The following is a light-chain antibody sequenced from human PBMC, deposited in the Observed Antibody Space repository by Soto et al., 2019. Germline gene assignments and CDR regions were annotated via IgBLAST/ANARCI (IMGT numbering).Light chain of an antibody. CDR1: SSDVGNYNL. J-gene: IGLJ1*01. V-gene: IGLV2-14*02. Sequence: QSVLTQPASVSGSAGQSITISCTGTSSDVGNYNLVSWYLHHPGKAPKLLIYEDTKRPSGVSNRFSGSRSGNTASLTVSGLQAEDETDYYCSSYTNINTRACVFGTGTKLTVL. CDR2: EDT. CDR3: SSYTNINTRACV.